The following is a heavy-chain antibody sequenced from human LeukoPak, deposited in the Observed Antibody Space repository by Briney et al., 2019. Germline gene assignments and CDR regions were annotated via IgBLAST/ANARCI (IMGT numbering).Heavy chain of an antibody. Sequence: GGSLRLSCAESGFTFSVYGMHWVRQAPGKGLEWVAVIWNDGSNKYYADSVKGRFTISRDNSKNTLYLQMNSLRAEDTAVYSCARASGPFDYWGQGTLVTVSS. CDR3: ARASGPFDY. CDR2: IWNDGSNK. J-gene: IGHJ4*02. V-gene: IGHV3-33*01. D-gene: IGHD3-10*01. CDR1: GFTFSVYG.